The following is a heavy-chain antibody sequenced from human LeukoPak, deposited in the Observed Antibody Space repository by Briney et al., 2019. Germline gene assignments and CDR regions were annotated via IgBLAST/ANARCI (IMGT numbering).Heavy chain of an antibody. J-gene: IGHJ4*02. CDR2: IYSGGST. Sequence: GGSLRLSCGASGFIVSNTYMSWVRQAPGKGLEWVSVIYSGGSTYYADSVKGRFTISRDNSKNTLYLQMNSLRAEDTAVYYCAREEHQVAGNLDYWGQGPLVTVSS. CDR3: AREEHQVAGNLDY. V-gene: IGHV3-53*01. CDR1: GFIVSNTY. D-gene: IGHD2-15*01.